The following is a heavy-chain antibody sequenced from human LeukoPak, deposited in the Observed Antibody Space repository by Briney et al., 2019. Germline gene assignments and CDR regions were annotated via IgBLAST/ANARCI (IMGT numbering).Heavy chain of an antibody. Sequence: GGSLRLSCAASGSTFNDYYMSWIRQAPGKGLEWLSYINIGGTNTHYADSVKGRFTISRDNAKKSLYLEMNNLRAEDTAVYYCARQRPPTMVRGVIGMDVWGQGTTVTVSS. V-gene: IGHV3-11*01. CDR3: ARQRPPTMVRGVIGMDV. CDR2: INIGGTNT. D-gene: IGHD3-10*01. CDR1: GSTFNDYY. J-gene: IGHJ6*02.